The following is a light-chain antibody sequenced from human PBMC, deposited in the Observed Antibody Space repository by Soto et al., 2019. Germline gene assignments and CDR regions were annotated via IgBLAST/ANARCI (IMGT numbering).Light chain of an antibody. J-gene: IGKJ5*01. CDR3: QQYYNLPIA. Sequence: DIQMTQSPSSLSASVGDRVTITCRASQSISSYLNWYQQKPGKAPQLLIYDASNLQTGVPSRFRGSGSGTDFSFTISSLQPEDFATYYCQQYYNLPIAFGQGTRLEIK. V-gene: IGKV1-33*01. CDR1: QSISSY. CDR2: DAS.